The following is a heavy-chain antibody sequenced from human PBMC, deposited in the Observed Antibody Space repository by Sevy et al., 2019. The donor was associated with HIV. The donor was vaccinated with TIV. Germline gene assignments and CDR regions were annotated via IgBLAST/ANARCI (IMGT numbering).Heavy chain of an antibody. D-gene: IGHD3-9*01. Sequence: GGSLRLSCAASGFTFSSYSMNWVRQAPGKGLEWVSYISSSSSTIYYADSVKGRFTISRDNAKNSLYLQMNSLIDEDTAVYYCARDYYDILTGYPNWFDPWGQGTLVTVSS. CDR3: ARDYYDILTGYPNWFDP. V-gene: IGHV3-48*02. J-gene: IGHJ5*02. CDR1: GFTFSSYS. CDR2: ISSSSSTI.